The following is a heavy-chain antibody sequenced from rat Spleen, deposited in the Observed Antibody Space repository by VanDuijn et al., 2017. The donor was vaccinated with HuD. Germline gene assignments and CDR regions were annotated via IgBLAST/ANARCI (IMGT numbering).Heavy chain of an antibody. D-gene: IGHD1-4*01. CDR1: GFTFSDYN. V-gene: IGHV5S10*01. J-gene: IGHJ3*01. Sequence: EVQLVESGGGLVQPGRSLKLSCTASGFTFSDYNMAWVRQAPKKGLEWVATIIYDGSRTYYRDSGTGRFTISRDNAKSTLFLQMDSLRSEDTATYYCAMHGYPGIPYNWFAYWGQGTLVTVSS. CDR3: AMHGYPGIPYNWFAY. CDR2: IIYDGSRT.